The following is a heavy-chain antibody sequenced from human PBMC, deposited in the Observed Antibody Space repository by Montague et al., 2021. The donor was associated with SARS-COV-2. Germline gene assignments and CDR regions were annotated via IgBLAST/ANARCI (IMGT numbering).Heavy chain of an antibody. Sequence: TLSLTCTVSGGSISSGGYYWSWIRQHPGKGLEWIGYIYYSGSTYYNPSLKSRVTISVDTSKNQFSLKMNSVTAADTAVYYCARSPEPMIILIITSLNWYFDLGGRGTLVTVSS. CDR1: GGSISSGGYY. CDR2: IYYSGST. CDR3: ARSPEPMIILIITSLNWYFDL. V-gene: IGHV4-31*03. J-gene: IGHJ2*01. D-gene: IGHD3-22*01.